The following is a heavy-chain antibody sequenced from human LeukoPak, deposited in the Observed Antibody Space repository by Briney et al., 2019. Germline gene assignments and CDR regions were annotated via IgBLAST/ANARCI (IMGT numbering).Heavy chain of an antibody. D-gene: IGHD2/OR15-2a*01. V-gene: IGHV4-34*01. CDR2: INHSGST. CDR3: ARDDGSTTVLNWFDP. Sequence: PSETLSLTCAVYGGTFSGYYWSWIRQPPGKGLEWIGEINHSGSTNYNPSLKSRVTISVDTSKNQFSLKLSSVTAADTAVYYCARDDGSTTVLNWFDPWGQGTLVTVSS. J-gene: IGHJ5*02. CDR1: GGTFSGYY.